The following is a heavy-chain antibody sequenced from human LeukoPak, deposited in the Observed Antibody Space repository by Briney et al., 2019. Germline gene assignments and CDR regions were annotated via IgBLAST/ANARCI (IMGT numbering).Heavy chain of an antibody. CDR2: IGGSGGST. Sequence: GGSLRLSCAASGFTVSSNYMSWVRQAPGKGLEWVSAIGGSGGSTYYADSVKGRFTISRDNSKNTLYLQMNSLRAEDTALYYCAKEYYDFWSGYYYFDYWGQGTLVTVSS. CDR3: AKEYYDFWSGYYYFDY. J-gene: IGHJ4*02. D-gene: IGHD3-3*01. V-gene: IGHV3-23*01. CDR1: GFTVSSNY.